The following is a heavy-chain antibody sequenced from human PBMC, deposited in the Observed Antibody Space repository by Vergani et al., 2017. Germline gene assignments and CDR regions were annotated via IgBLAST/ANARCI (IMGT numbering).Heavy chain of an antibody. J-gene: IGHJ6*02. CDR2: INPSGGST. D-gene: IGHD3-22*01. Sequence: QVQLVQSGAEVKKPGASVKVSCKASGYTFTSYYMHWVRQAPGQGLEWMGIINPSGGSTSYAQKFQGRVTMTRDTPTSTVYMELSSLRSEDTAVYYCARVRRDDSSGYYYYYGMDVWGQGTTVTVSS. V-gene: IGHV1-46*01. CDR3: ARVRRDDSSGYYYYYGMDV. CDR1: GYTFTSYY.